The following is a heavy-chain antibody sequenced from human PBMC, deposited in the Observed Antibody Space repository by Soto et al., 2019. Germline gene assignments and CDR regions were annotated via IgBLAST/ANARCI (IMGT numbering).Heavy chain of an antibody. J-gene: IGHJ3*01. CDR3: ARARWYDAFDV. Sequence: ASVKVSCKASGYPFTGPYIYWVRQAPGQGLEWMGWINPSSGGTEFAEKFQGRVTVTRDTSIRTVFLELNSLTSDDTGVYFCARARWYDAFDVWGQGTVVTVSS. CDR2: INPSSGGT. D-gene: IGHD2-15*01. V-gene: IGHV1-2*02. CDR1: GYPFTGPY.